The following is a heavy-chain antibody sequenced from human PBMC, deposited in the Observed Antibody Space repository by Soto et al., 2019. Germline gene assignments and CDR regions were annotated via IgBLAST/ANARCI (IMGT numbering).Heavy chain of an antibody. CDR2: INTYNGNT. J-gene: IGHJ6*02. Sequence: QVQLVQSGAEVKNPGASVKVSCKASGYTFTRYGIGWARQAPGQGLEWMGWINTYNGNTNYAQNVQGRVTLTTDTPTSTAYMELRSVRSNDTAIYYCAMVDVYVTPSPQDVWGQGPTVIVSS. D-gene: IGHD3-16*01. V-gene: IGHV1-18*01. CDR1: GYTFTRYG. CDR3: AMVDVYVTPSPQDV.